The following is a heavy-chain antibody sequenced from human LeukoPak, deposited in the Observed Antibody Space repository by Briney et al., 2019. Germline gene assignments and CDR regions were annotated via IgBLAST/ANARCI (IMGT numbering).Heavy chain of an antibody. Sequence: PSETLSLTCTVSGGSISSSSYYWGWIRQPPGKGLEWIGSIYYSGSTYYNPSLKSRVTISVDTSKNQFSLKLSSVTAADTAEYYWARVRFGELIDYWGQGTLVTVSS. D-gene: IGHD3-10*01. CDR3: ARVRFGELIDY. V-gene: IGHV4-39*07. J-gene: IGHJ4*02. CDR1: GGSISSSSYY. CDR2: IYYSGST.